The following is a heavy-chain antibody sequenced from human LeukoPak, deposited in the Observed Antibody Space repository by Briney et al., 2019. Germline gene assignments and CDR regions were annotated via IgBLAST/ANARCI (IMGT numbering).Heavy chain of an antibody. CDR3: ARSSSAHRQPGI. V-gene: IGHV4-59*08. CDR1: GGSISSYY. Sequence: SETLSLTCTVSGGSISSYYWSWLRQPPGKGLEWIGYIYYSGSTNYNPSLKSRVTISVDTSKNQFSLKLSSVTAADTAVYYCARSSSAHRQPGIWGQGTMVTVSS. J-gene: IGHJ3*02. CDR2: IYYSGST. D-gene: IGHD1-14*01.